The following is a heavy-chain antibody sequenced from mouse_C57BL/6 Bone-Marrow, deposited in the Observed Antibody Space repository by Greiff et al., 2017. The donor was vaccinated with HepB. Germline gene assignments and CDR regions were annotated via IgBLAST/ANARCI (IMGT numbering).Heavy chain of an antibody. Sequence: EVHLVESGGDLVKPGGSLKLSCAASGFTLSSYGMSWFRQTPDKRLEWVATISSGGSYTYYPDSVKGRFTISRDNAKNTLYLQMSSLKSEDTAMYYCARHARFITTVVAFDYWGQGTTLTVSS. CDR3: ARHARFITTVVAFDY. J-gene: IGHJ2*01. V-gene: IGHV5-6*01. D-gene: IGHD1-1*01. CDR1: GFTLSSYG. CDR2: ISSGGSYT.